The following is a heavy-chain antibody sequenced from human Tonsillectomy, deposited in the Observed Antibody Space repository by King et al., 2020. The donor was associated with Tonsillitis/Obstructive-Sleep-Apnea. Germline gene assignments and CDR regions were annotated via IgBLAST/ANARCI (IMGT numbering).Heavy chain of an antibody. J-gene: IGHJ4*02. CDR3: ARDDYGDYARGYFDY. D-gene: IGHD4-17*01. CDR2: IIPIFDTA. CDR1: GGTFSSFG. V-gene: IGHV1-69*01. Sequence: QVQLVESGAEVKKPGSSVKVSCKASGGTFSSFGISWVRQAPGQGLEWMGGIIPIFDTAIYSQKFQGRLTITAVDSTSTAYMELDSLRSEDTAVYYCARDDYGDYARGYFDYWGQGTLVTVSS.